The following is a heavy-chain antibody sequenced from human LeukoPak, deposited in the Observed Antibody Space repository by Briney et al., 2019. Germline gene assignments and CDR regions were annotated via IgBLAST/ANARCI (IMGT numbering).Heavy chain of an antibody. Sequence: GGSPRLSCAASGFTFSSYAMSWVRQAPGKGLEWVSSISGSGGSTYYADSVKGRFTISRDNSKNTLYLQMNSLRAEDTAVYYCAKGFIVVVITNYFDYWGQGTLVTVSS. CDR2: ISGSGGST. J-gene: IGHJ4*02. D-gene: IGHD3-22*01. CDR1: GFTFSSYA. V-gene: IGHV3-23*01. CDR3: AKGFIVVVITNYFDY.